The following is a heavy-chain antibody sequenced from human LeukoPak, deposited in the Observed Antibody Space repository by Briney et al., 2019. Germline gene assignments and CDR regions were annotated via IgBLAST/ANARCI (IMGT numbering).Heavy chain of an antibody. V-gene: IGHV3-23*01. D-gene: IGHD6-19*01. CDR2: ISGSGGNT. J-gene: IGHJ4*02. CDR3: AGRRSSGWYAY. Sequence: GGSLRLSCAASGFTFSSYAMSWVRQAPGKGLEWVSSISGSGGNTYFADSVKGRFLIFRDTSKNTVDLQMNSLRVEDTAVYYCAGRRSSGWYAYWGQGTLVTVSS. CDR1: GFTFSSYA.